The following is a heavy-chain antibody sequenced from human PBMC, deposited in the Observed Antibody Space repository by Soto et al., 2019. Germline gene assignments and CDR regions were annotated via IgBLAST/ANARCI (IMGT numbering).Heavy chain of an antibody. CDR1: GGSISSGGYY. CDR2: IYYSGST. Sequence: TSETLSLTCTVSGGSISSGGYYWSWIRQHPGKGLEWIGYIYYSGSTYYNPSLKSRVTISVDTSKNQFSLKLSSVTAADTAVYYCARVRGIAAAGYYYYYGMDVWGQGTTVTVSS. D-gene: IGHD6-13*01. J-gene: IGHJ6*02. CDR3: ARVRGIAAAGYYYYYGMDV. V-gene: IGHV4-31*03.